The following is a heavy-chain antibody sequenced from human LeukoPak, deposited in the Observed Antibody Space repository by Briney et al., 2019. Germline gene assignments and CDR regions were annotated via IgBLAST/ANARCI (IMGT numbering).Heavy chain of an antibody. V-gene: IGHV3-23*01. CDR1: GFTFSSYA. J-gene: IGHJ4*02. Sequence: PGGSLRLSCAASGFTFSSYAMSWVRQAPGKGLEWVSAISGSGSSTYYADSVKGRFTISRDNSKNTLYLQMNSLRAEDTAVYYCASDSSGYYHFDYWGQGTLVTVSS. CDR2: ISGSGSST. D-gene: IGHD3-22*01. CDR3: ASDSSGYYHFDY.